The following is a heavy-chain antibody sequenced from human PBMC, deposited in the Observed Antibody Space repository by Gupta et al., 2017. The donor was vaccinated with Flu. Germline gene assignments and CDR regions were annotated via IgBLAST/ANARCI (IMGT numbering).Heavy chain of an antibody. J-gene: IGHJ6*02. CDR2: ISWDGGST. CDR3: AKDIRAADYYGMDV. V-gene: IGHV3-43*01. Sequence: EVQLVESGGVVVQPGGSLRLSCAASGFTFDDYTMHWVRQAPGKGLEWVSLISWDGGSTYYADSVKGRFTISRDNSKNSLYLQMNSLRTEDTALYYCAKDIRAADYYGMDVWGQGTTVTVSS. D-gene: IGHD6-13*01. CDR1: GFTFDDYT.